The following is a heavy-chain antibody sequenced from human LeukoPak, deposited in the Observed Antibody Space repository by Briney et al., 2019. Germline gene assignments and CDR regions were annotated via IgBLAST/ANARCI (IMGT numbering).Heavy chain of an antibody. V-gene: IGHV3-23*01. J-gene: IGHJ3*02. CDR2: ISGSGDST. CDR1: GFTFSTYA. Sequence: PGGSLRLSCSASGFTFSTYAMHWVRQAPGKGPEWVSTISGSGDSTYYADSVKGRFTISRDNSENALYLQMNSLRAEDTAIYYCAQRRGGWGAFDIWGQGTMVTASS. D-gene: IGHD6-19*01. CDR3: AQRRGGWGAFDI.